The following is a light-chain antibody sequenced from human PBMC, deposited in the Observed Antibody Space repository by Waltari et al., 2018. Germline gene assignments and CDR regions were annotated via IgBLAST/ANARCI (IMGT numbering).Light chain of an antibody. CDR1: TSDVGSYNL. J-gene: IGLJ2*01. CDR2: EVS. CDR3: CSYAGSYTSYVV. V-gene: IGLV2-23*02. Sequence: QSALTQPASVSGSPGQSITISCTGTTSDVGSYNLVSWYQQHPGKAPKLIIYEVSQRPSGVSNRFSGSKSGNTASRTISGLQAEDEADYHCCSYAGSYTSYVVFGGGTKLTVL.